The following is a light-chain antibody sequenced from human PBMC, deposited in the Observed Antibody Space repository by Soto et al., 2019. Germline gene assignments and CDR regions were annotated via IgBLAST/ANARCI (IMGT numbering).Light chain of an antibody. CDR2: DAS. CDR1: QSVSSY. Sequence: EIVLTQSPATLSLSPGERATLSCRASQSVSSYFVWYQQKHGQAPSLLLYDASNSATGIPARFSGSGSGADFILTTSSLEPEDVAVYYCQQRSNWPPWTFGQGTKVEIK. CDR3: QQRSNWPPWT. J-gene: IGKJ1*01. V-gene: IGKV3-11*01.